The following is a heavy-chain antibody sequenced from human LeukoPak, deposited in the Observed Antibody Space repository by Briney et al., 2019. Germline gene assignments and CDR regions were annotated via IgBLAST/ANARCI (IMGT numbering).Heavy chain of an antibody. CDR3: ARDWGVKWLNWYFDL. CDR2: MSYDGDDI. V-gene: IGHV3-30*04. Sequence: SGGSLRLSCSASGFTYSTYAMHWVRQAPGKGLEWVAVMSYDGDDIYYADSVKGRFSISRDNSKNTLYLQMNSLRAEDTAVYSCARDWGVKWLNWYFDLWGRGTLVTVSS. D-gene: IGHD5-12*01. CDR1: GFTYSTYA. J-gene: IGHJ2*01.